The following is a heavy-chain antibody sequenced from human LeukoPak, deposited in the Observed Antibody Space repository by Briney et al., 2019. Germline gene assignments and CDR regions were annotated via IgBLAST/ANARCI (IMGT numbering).Heavy chain of an antibody. V-gene: IGHV3-23*01. CDR2: ISGSGGST. CDR1: GFTFSSYA. D-gene: IGHD6-19*01. CDR3: AKMGISWAVAGLSSPFDS. J-gene: IGHJ4*02. Sequence: GSLRLSCAASGFTFSSYAMSWVRQAPGKGLEWVSAISGSGGSTYYADSVKGRFTISRDNSKNTLYLQMNSLRAEDTAVYYCAKMGISWAVAGLSSPFDSWGQGTLVTVSS.